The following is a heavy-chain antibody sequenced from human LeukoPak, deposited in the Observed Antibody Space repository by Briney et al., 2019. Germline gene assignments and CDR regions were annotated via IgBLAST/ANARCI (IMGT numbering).Heavy chain of an antibody. J-gene: IGHJ4*02. D-gene: IGHD2-2*01. Sequence: GGSLRLSCAASGFTFSDYYMSWIRQAPGKGLEWVSYISSSSSYTNYADSVKGRFTISRDNAKNSLYLQMNSLRAEDTAVYYCAREDADLPFDYWGQGTLVTVSS. V-gene: IGHV3-11*06. CDR3: AREDADLPFDY. CDR1: GFTFSDYY. CDR2: ISSSSSYT.